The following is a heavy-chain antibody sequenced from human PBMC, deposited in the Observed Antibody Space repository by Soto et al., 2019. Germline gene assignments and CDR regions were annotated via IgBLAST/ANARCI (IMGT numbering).Heavy chain of an antibody. V-gene: IGHV4-59*08. Sequence: LSLTCTVSGGSISTYYWSWIRQPPGKGLEWIGYIYYSGSTNYNPSLKSRVTISVDTSKNQFSLKLSSVTAADTAVYYCARGGWRHIDYWGQGTLVTVSS. J-gene: IGHJ4*02. CDR3: ARGGWRHIDY. CDR2: IYYSGST. CDR1: GGSISTYY. D-gene: IGHD3-3*01.